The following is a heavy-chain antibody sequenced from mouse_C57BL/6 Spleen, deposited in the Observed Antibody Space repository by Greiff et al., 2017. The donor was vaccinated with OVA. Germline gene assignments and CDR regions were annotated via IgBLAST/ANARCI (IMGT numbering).Heavy chain of an antibody. CDR1: GFTFSDYG. V-gene: IGHV5-17*01. Sequence: DVQLVESGGGLVKPGGSLKLSCAASGFTFSDYGMHWVRQAPEKGLEWVAYISSGSSTIYYADTVKGRFTISRDNAKNTLFLQMTSLMSEDTAMYYCARTSSYYGNFDAMDYWGRGTSVTVSS. CDR2: ISSGSSTI. CDR3: ARTSSYYGNFDAMDY. D-gene: IGHD2-1*01. J-gene: IGHJ4*01.